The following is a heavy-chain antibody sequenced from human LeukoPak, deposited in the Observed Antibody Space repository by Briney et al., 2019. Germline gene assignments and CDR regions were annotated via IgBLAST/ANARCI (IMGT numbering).Heavy chain of an antibody. Sequence: PGGSLRLSCAASGFTVRNNYMNWVRQAPGKGLEWVSLIYSDGSTDYADSVRGRFTISRDNSENTLYLQMNSLRVEDTAMYYCARDPPAVASNTYGWGQGTLVTVSS. CDR2: IYSDGST. CDR1: GFTVRNNY. J-gene: IGHJ4*02. CDR3: ARDPPAVASNTYG. D-gene: IGHD6-13*01. V-gene: IGHV3-66*01.